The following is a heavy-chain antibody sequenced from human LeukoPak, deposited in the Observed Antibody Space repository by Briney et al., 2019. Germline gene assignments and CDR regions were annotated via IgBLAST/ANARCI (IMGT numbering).Heavy chain of an antibody. CDR1: GLTFSGSA. V-gene: IGHV3-73*01. CDR3: TSGLGGSYYYYYMDV. D-gene: IGHD1-26*01. Sequence: GGSLRLSCAASGLTFSGSAMHWVRQASGKGREWVGRIRSKANSYATAYAASVKGRFTISRDDSKNTAYLQMNSLKTEGTAVYYCTSGLGGSYYYYYMDVWGKGTTVTVSS. J-gene: IGHJ6*03. CDR2: IRSKANSYAT.